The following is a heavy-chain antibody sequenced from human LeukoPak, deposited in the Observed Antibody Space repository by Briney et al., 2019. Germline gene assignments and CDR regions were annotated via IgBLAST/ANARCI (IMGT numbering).Heavy chain of an antibody. J-gene: IGHJ2*01. CDR3: ARSEAVAWSFDL. D-gene: IGHD6-19*01. V-gene: IGHV3-23*01. CDR2: ISGSGDST. CDR1: GFTFSSYG. Sequence: TGGSLRLSCAASGFTFSSYGMSWVRRAPGKGLESVSAISGSGDSTYYADSVKGRFTISRDNSRNTLYLQLNSLRPEDTAVYYCARSEAVAWSFDLWGRGTLVTVSP.